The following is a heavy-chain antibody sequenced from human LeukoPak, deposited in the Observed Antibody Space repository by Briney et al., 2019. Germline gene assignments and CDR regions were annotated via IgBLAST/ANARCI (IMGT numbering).Heavy chain of an antibody. CDR3: ARGRRWLQGDYYFDY. CDR1: GGSFSGYY. CDR2: INHRGST. Sequence: PSETLSLTCAVYGGSFSGYYWTWIRQTPGKGLEWIGEINHRGSTNYNPSLESRVTISVDTSKNHFSLDLTSVTAADTAVYYCARGRRWLQGDYYFDYWGQGTLVTVSS. J-gene: IGHJ4*02. D-gene: IGHD5-24*01. V-gene: IGHV4-34*01.